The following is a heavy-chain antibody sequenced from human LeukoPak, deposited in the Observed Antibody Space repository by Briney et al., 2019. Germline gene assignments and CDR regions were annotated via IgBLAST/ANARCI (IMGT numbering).Heavy chain of an antibody. D-gene: IGHD5-12*01. J-gene: IGHJ4*02. CDR2: ISYDGSNK. CDR3: AKSEYSGYGGYFDY. CDR1: GFTFSSYG. V-gene: IGHV3-30*18. Sequence: GRSLRLSCAASGFTFSSYGMHWVRQAPGKGLEWVAVISYDGSNKYYADSVKGRFTISRDNSKNTLYLQMNSLRAEDTAVYYCAKSEYSGYGGYFDYWGQGTLVTVSS.